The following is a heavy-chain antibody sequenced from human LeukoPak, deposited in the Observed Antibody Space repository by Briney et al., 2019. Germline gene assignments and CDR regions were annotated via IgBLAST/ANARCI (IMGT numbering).Heavy chain of an antibody. CDR3: ARGGGSYYDFWSGYYPYMDV. V-gene: IGHV3-21*01. J-gene: IGHJ6*03. D-gene: IGHD3-3*01. Sequence: GGSLRLSCAASGFTFSSYSMNWVRQAPGKGLEWVSSISSSSSYIYYADSVKGRFTISRDNAKNSLYLQMNSLRAEDTAVYYCARGGGSYYDFWSGYYPYMDVWGKGTTVTVSS. CDR1: GFTFSSYS. CDR2: ISSSSSYI.